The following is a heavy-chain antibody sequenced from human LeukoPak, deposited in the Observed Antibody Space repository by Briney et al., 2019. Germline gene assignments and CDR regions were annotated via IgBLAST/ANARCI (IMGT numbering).Heavy chain of an antibody. Sequence: SETLSLTCTVSGGSISGSSYYWGWIRQPPGKGLEWIASIYYSGYTYYNPALKSRVTISVDTSKNQFSLKLNSVTAADTAVYYCVSGRVAGIDAFDIWGQGTMVTVSS. D-gene: IGHD6-19*01. CDR3: VSGRVAGIDAFDI. V-gene: IGHV4-39*07. CDR2: IYYSGYT. CDR1: GGSISGSSYY. J-gene: IGHJ3*02.